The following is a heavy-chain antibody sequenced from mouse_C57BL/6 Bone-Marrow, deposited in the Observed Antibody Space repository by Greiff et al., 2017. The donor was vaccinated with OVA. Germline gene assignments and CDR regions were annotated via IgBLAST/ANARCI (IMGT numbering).Heavy chain of an antibody. CDR3: ARGWLLRFDY. CDR1: GFTFSSSA. J-gene: IGHJ2*01. V-gene: IGHV5-4*03. D-gene: IGHD2-3*01. CDR2: ISDGGSYT. Sequence: EVKLVESGGGLVKPGGSLKLSCAASGFTFSSSAMSWVRQTPEKRLEWVATISDGGSYTYYPDKVKGRFTISRDNAKNNLYLQRSHLKSEDTAMYYCARGWLLRFDYWGQGTTLTVSS.